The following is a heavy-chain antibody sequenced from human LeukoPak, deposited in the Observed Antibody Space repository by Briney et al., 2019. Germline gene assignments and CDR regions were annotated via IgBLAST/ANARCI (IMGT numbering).Heavy chain of an antibody. D-gene: IGHD6-13*01. Sequence: PSETLSLTCTVSGGSISSSSYYWGWIRQPPGKGLEWIGEINHSGSTNYNPSLKSRVTISVDTSKNQFSLKLSSVTAADTAVYYCARVPGQQLVPTRRYNWFDPWGQGTLVTVSS. CDR1: GGSISSSSYY. CDR2: INHSGST. J-gene: IGHJ5*02. V-gene: IGHV4-39*07. CDR3: ARVPGQQLVPTRRYNWFDP.